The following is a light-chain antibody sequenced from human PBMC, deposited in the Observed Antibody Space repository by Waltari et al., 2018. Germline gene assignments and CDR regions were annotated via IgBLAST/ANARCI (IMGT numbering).Light chain of an antibody. V-gene: IGKV3-11*01. J-gene: IGKJ1*01. CDR3: QHRISWPPWT. Sequence: EIVLTQSPATLSLSPGERATPSCRASQSVSSYLAWYQQKPGQTPRPLIHDASTRATGIPARVSGSGSGTDFTLTISSLEPEDSAVYYCQHRISWPPWTFGQGTKVEIK. CDR1: QSVSSY. CDR2: DAS.